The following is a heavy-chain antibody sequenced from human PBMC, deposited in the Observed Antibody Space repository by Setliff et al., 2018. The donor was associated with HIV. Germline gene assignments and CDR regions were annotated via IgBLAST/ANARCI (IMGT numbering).Heavy chain of an antibody. D-gene: IGHD3-9*01. J-gene: IGHJ5*02. Sequence: ASVKVSCKASGYTFTNYAMSWVRQAPGQGLECMGWINTNTGNPTYVQGFTGRFVFSLDTSVSTAYLQISSLKAEDTAVYYCTRSVGHDILTNYYRNWFDPWGQGTLVTVSS. CDR2: INTNTGNP. CDR3: TRSVGHDILTNYYRNWFDP. CDR1: GYTFTNYA. V-gene: IGHV7-4-1*02.